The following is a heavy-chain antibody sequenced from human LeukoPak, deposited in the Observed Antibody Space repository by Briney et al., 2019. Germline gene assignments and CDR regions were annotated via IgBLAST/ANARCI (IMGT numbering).Heavy chain of an antibody. CDR2: MNPNSGNT. CDR1: GYTFTSYD. D-gene: IGHD6-13*01. V-gene: IGHV1-8*01. CDR3: ARDYNGYSSSHNIFDY. Sequence: GASVKVSGKASGYTFTSYDINWVRQATGQGLEWMGWMNPNSGNTGYAQKFQGRVTMTRNTSIRTAYMELSSLRSEDTAVYYCARDYNGYSSSHNIFDYWGQGTLVTVSS. J-gene: IGHJ4*02.